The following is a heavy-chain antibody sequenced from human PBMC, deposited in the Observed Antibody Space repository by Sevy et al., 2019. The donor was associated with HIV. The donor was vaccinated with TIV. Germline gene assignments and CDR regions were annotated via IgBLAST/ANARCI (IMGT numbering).Heavy chain of an antibody. CDR3: ERWKGAQAIVDY. CDR2: LKHKAYGGTL. V-gene: IGHV3-49*04. CDR1: GFTFGDYA. J-gene: IGHJ4*02. Sequence: GGSLRLSCTGSGFTFGDYAMSWVRQAPGKGLEWVAFLKHKAYGGTLDYAASVKGRFSIARDDSKSIAHLQMNDLKTEDTYIYYCERWKGAQAIVDYWGQGALVTVSS. D-gene: IGHD1-1*01.